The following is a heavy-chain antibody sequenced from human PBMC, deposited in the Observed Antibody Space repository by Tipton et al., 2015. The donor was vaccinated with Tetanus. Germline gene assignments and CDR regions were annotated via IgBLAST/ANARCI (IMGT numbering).Heavy chain of an antibody. D-gene: IGHD3-22*01. J-gene: IGHJ6*02. CDR2: ISHDGSNK. Sequence: RSLRLSCAASGFTFSSYAMHWVRQAPGKGLEWVAVISHDGSNKYYADSVKGRFTISRDNSKNTLYLQMNSLRAEDTAVYYCARDLLLYPPYDIWGEPGYCYYGMDVWGQGTTVTVSS. CDR1: GFTFSSYA. CDR3: ARDLLLYPPYDIWGEPGYCYYGMDV. V-gene: IGHV3-30-3*01.